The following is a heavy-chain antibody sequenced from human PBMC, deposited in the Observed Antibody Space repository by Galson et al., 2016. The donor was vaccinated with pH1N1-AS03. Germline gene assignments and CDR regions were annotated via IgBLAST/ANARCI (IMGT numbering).Heavy chain of an antibody. J-gene: IGHJ4*02. CDR3: ARQTMVHYFDY. Sequence: SVKVSCKASGYVFGSYRISWVRQAPGQGLEWMGWISVYNGNTNHAQNLQGRVTMSTDTSTTTAYMELRSLTSDDTAVYYCARQTMVHYFDYRGQGPPVIVSS. CDR1: GYVFGSYR. CDR2: ISVYNGNT. D-gene: IGHD3-10*01. V-gene: IGHV1-18*01.